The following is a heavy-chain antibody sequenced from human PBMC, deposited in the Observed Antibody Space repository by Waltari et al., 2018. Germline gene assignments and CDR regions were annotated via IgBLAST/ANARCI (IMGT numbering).Heavy chain of an antibody. D-gene: IGHD4-17*01. CDR3: ARPGEGPSSH. CDR2: IYSAGRT. CDR1: GIFFSANY. J-gene: IGHJ4*02. V-gene: IGHV3-53*01. Sequence: EVQLVESGGGLLQPGGSLRLSCAASGIFFSANYMNWVRQAPGKGPQWVSVIYSAGRTYYADSVKGRFTISRDNTKNTVYLQMNNLKTEDTAVYYCARPGEGPSSHWGQGTLVTVSS.